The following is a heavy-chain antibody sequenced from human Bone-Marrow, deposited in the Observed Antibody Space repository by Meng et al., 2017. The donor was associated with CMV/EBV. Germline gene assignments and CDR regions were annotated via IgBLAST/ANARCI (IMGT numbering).Heavy chain of an antibody. V-gene: IGHV3-30*02. CDR2: IRYDGSSK. CDR3: ARPYDFWSGFPPFY. D-gene: IGHD3-3*01. J-gene: IGHJ4*02. CDR1: GFTFIRSD. Sequence: GESLKISCAASGFTFIRSDIHWVRQAPGKGLEWVTFIRYDGSSKKYADSVKGRFTVSRDNSKNTLFLQMNTLRPEDTAVYYCARPYDFWSGFPPFYWGQGTLVTVSS.